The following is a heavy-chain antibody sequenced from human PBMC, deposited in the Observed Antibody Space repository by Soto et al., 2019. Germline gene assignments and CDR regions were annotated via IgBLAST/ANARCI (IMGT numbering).Heavy chain of an antibody. CDR2: FDPEDGET. J-gene: IGHJ6*02. V-gene: IGHV1-24*01. Sequence: GASVKVSCKVSGYTLTELSMHWVRQAPGKGLEWMGGFDPEDGETIYAQKFQGRVTMTEDTSTDTAYMELSSLRSEDTAVYYCATKTIFGVVDYYYYGMDVWGQGTTVTVSS. CDR1: GYTLTELS. D-gene: IGHD3-3*01. CDR3: ATKTIFGVVDYYYYGMDV.